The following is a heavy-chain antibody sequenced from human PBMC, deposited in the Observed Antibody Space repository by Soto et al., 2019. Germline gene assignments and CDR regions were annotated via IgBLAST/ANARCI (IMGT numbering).Heavy chain of an antibody. V-gene: IGHV1-2*04. CDR1: GYTFTGYY. CDR3: ARGVGSESYYNQYDLYAS. D-gene: IGHD3-10*01. CDR2: INPNSGGT. J-gene: IGHJ5*01. Sequence: GASVKVSCKASGYTFTGYYMHWVRQAPGQGLEWMGWINPNSGGTNYAQKFQGWVTMTRDTSISTAYMELRSLRSDDTAVYYCARGVGSESYYNQYDLYASWGQGTLVPVSS.